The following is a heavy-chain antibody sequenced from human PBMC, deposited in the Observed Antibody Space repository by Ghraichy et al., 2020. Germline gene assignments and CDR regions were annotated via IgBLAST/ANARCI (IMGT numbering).Heavy chain of an antibody. Sequence: SVKVSCKASGGTFSSYAISWVRQAPGQGLEWMGGIIPIFGTANYAQKFQGRVTITADKSTSTAYMELSSLRSEDTAVYYCAISYCSGGSCSGYFDYWGQGTLVTVSS. CDR2: IIPIFGTA. V-gene: IGHV1-69*06. J-gene: IGHJ4*02. CDR1: GGTFSSYA. CDR3: AISYCSGGSCSGYFDY. D-gene: IGHD2-15*01.